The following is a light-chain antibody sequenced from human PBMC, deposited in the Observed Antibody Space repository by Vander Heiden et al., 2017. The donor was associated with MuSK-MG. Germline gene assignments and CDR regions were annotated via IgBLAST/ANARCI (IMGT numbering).Light chain of an antibody. CDR2: GAS. V-gene: IGKV3-15*01. J-gene: IGKJ1*01. Sequence: EVVMTQSPATLSVSPGERATLSCRASQSVSSNLAWYQQKPGQAPRLLIYGASTRAAGIPGRFRGSGYGKEFTLTISSLQSEDIAVYYCQQYENGQPLSGTFGQGTKVEIK. CDR1: QSVSSN. CDR3: QQYENGQPLSGT.